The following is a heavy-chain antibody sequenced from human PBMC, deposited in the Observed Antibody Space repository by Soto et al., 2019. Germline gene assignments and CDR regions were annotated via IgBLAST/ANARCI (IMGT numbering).Heavy chain of an antibody. CDR2: INAGNGNT. CDR1: GYTFTNYA. V-gene: IGHV1-3*01. Sequence: EASVKVSCTASGYTFTNYAIHWVRQAPGQRLEWMGWINAGNGNTKYSQKFQDRVTITRDTSASTAYMELSSLRSEDTAVYYCARDPPPSGYYDYWGQGTLVTVPS. D-gene: IGHD3-22*01. J-gene: IGHJ4*02. CDR3: ARDPPPSGYYDY.